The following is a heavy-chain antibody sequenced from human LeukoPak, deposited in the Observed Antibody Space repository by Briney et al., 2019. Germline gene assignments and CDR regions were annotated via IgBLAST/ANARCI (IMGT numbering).Heavy chain of an antibody. CDR3: ARDAKRKYSSSWYGGTFDY. J-gene: IGHJ4*02. D-gene: IGHD6-13*01. CDR1: GGSISNTNW. Sequence: PSETLSLTCGVSGGSISNTNWWTWFRQPPGKGLEWIGEVNLQGSTNYNPSLKRRVAISVDKSENHISLKLTSVTAADTAVYYCARDAKRKYSSSWYGGTFDYWGQGTLVTVSS. CDR2: VNLQGST. V-gene: IGHV4-4*02.